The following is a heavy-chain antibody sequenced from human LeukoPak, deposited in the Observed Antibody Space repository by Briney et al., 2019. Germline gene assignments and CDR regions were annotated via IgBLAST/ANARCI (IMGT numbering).Heavy chain of an antibody. Sequence: GASVKVSCKASGYTFTGYYMHWVRQAPGQGLEWMGWINPNSGGTNYAQKFQGRVTMTRDTSISTAYMELSRLRSDDTAVYYCARNPTYYDILTGYSPEGNFDYWGQGTLVTVSS. CDR1: GYTFTGYY. V-gene: IGHV1-2*02. D-gene: IGHD3-9*01. J-gene: IGHJ4*02. CDR2: INPNSGGT. CDR3: ARNPTYYDILTGYSPEGNFDY.